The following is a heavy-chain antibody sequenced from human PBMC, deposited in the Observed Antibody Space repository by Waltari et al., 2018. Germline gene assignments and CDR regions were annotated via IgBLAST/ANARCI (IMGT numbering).Heavy chain of an antibody. CDR1: GFTVGNNY. CDR3: ARDPPGVAVSGKG. Sequence: EVQLVESGRGLIQPGGSLRLSCAVSGFTVGNNYMSWVRQATGKGLAWISLIYSGGGIHSADSVKGRFTISRDSSKNTLYLQMNGRRVEDTAVYYCARDPPGVAVSGKGWGQGTLVTVSS. CDR2: IYSGGGI. J-gene: IGHJ4*02. V-gene: IGHV3-53*01. D-gene: IGHD6-19*01.